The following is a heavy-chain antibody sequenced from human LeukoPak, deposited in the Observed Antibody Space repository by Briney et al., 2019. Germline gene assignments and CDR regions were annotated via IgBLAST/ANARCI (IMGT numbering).Heavy chain of an antibody. CDR1: GFTFTTYA. V-gene: IGHV3-23*01. Sequence: PGGSLRLSCAASGFTFTTYAMSWVRQAPGRGLEWVSGISGLGDNTYYVDSVKGRFTISRDNAKNTQYLQINSLRAEDTAIYYCAKVPGHTAMVTWYYFDYWGQGTLVTVSS. CDR3: AKVPGHTAMVTWYYFDY. J-gene: IGHJ4*02. CDR2: ISGLGDNT. D-gene: IGHD5-18*01.